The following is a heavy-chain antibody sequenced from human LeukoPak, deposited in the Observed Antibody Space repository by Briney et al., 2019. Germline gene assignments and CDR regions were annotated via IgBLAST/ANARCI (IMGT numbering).Heavy chain of an antibody. Sequence: GSSVKVSCKASGGTFSSYAISWVRQAPGQGLEWMGRIIPILGIANYAQKFQGRVTITADKSTSTAYMELSSLRSEDTAVYYCASSLPPDYYDSSFDYWGQGTLVAVSS. J-gene: IGHJ4*02. V-gene: IGHV1-69*04. CDR1: GGTFSSYA. D-gene: IGHD3-22*01. CDR3: ASSLPPDYYDSSFDY. CDR2: IIPILGIA.